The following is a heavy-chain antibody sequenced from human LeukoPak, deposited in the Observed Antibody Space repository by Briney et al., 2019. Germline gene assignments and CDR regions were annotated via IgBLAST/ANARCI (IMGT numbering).Heavy chain of an antibody. CDR2: INHNGNVN. CDR3: ARDPYRFAFDI. J-gene: IGHJ3*02. V-gene: IGHV3-7*03. Sequence: PGGSLRLSCAASGFTFSSYWMNWARQAPGKGLEWVASINHNGNVNYYVDSVKGRFTISRDNAKNSLYLQMNSLRAEDTAVYYCARDPYRFAFDIWGQGTVVLVSS. D-gene: IGHD1-26*01. CDR1: GFTFSSYW.